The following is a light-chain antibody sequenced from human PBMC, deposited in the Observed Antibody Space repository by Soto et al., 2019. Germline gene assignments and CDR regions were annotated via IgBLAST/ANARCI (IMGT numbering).Light chain of an antibody. CDR1: QSVSSSY. CDR3: QQYGSSALT. J-gene: IGKJ4*01. Sequence: EIVLTQSPGTLSLSPGERVTLSCRGSQSVSSSYLVWYQQRPGQPPRLLIYGTSNRAAGIPDRFTGTGSGTDFTLTIYRLEPEDSAVYYCQQYGSSALTFGGGTKV. CDR2: GTS. V-gene: IGKV3-20*01.